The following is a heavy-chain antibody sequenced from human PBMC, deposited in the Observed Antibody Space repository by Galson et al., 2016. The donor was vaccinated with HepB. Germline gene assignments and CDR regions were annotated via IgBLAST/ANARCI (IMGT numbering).Heavy chain of an antibody. J-gene: IGHJ5*02. Sequence: SLRLSCAASGFTFSSYAMTWVRQTPGKGLEWLSSIIGSGVNTFYADSVKGRFTISRDNSNNALYLQMNSLRAEDTAIYYCAKGAAAYKVDWFDPWGQGPLVTVSS. CDR3: AKGAAAYKVDWFDP. CDR2: IIGSGVNT. CDR1: GFTFSSYA. V-gene: IGHV3-23*01. D-gene: IGHD6-13*01.